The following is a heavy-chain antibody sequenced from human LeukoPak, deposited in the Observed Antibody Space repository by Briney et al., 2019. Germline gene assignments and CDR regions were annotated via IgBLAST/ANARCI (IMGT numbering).Heavy chain of an antibody. Sequence: PGGSLRLSCAASGFTFSSYAMSWVRQAPVKGPEWVSAISGSGGSTYYADSVKGRFTISRDNSKNTLYLQMNSLRAEDTAVYYCATHRGGIAVAAPPYWGQGTLVTVSS. D-gene: IGHD6-19*01. CDR1: GFTFSSYA. J-gene: IGHJ4*02. CDR3: ATHRGGIAVAAPPY. V-gene: IGHV3-23*01. CDR2: ISGSGGST.